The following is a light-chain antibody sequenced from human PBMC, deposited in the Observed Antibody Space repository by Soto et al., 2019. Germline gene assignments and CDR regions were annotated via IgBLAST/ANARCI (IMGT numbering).Light chain of an antibody. CDR2: GAS. V-gene: IGKV3-20*01. CDR3: QQYGSSRWT. CDR1: QSISSNY. Sequence: EIVLTQSPGTLSLSPGERATLSCRASQSISSNYLAWYQQKPGQAPRLLIYGASSRATDIPDRFSGSGSGTDFTLTISRLEPEDFAVYYCQQYGSSRWTFGQGTKVDIK. J-gene: IGKJ1*01.